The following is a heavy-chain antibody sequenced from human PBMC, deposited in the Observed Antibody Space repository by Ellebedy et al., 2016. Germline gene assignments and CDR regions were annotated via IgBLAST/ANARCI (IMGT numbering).Heavy chain of an antibody. Sequence: GESLKISCATSGFTFSPYSMHWVRQAPGKVLEWVAVIWYGGSNTNYADSVKGRFTISRDNSKNTLYLQMNSLRAEDTAVYYCARGVGSGWFDPWGQGTLVTVSS. D-gene: IGHD2-15*01. J-gene: IGHJ5*02. V-gene: IGHV3-33*08. CDR1: GFTFSPYS. CDR3: ARGVGSGWFDP. CDR2: IWYGGSNT.